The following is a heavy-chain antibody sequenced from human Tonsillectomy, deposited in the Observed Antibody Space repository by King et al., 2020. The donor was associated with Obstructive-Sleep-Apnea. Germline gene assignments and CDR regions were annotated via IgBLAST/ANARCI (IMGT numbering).Heavy chain of an antibody. V-gene: IGHV2-26*01. J-gene: IGHJ4*02. D-gene: IGHD3-9*01. CDR2: IFSSDEK. CDR1: GFSLSNARMG. CDR3: ARIRYFDRLSTDY. Sequence: TLKESGPVLVRPTETLTLTCTVSGFSLSNARMGVSWIRRPPGKALEWLAHIFSSDEKSYNTPLKSRLTISEDTSKSQVVLTMTSMDPVDTATYYCARIRYFDRLSTDYWGQGTLVTVSS.